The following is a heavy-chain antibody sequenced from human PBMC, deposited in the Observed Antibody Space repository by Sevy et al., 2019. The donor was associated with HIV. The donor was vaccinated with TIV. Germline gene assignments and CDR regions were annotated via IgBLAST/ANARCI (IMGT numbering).Heavy chain of an antibody. CDR3: ARGRGDPRADCFDY. V-gene: IGHV3-21*01. CDR2: ISGSSSYI. CDR1: GFTFNIYS. D-gene: IGHD2-21*02. Sequence: GGSLRLSCAASGFTFNIYSMNWVRQAAGKGLECVSSISGSSSYIFYADSVKGRFTISRDNAKNSLYLQMNSLSAEDTAVYYCARGRGDPRADCFDYWGQGALVTVSS. J-gene: IGHJ4*02.